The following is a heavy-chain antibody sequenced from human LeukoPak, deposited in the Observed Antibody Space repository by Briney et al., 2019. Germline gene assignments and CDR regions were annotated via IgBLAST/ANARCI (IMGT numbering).Heavy chain of an antibody. CDR3: ARHVYGEYGPGDY. CDR1: GGSVSSGSYY. D-gene: IGHD4-17*01. V-gene: IGHV4-39*01. CDR2: IRNSGNT. Sequence: SETLSLTCTVSGGSVSSGSYYWGWLRQPPGRGLEWIGSIRNSGNTYYSPSLKSRVTISVDTSKNQFSLKLSSVTAADTAVYYCARHVYGEYGPGDYWGQGILVTVSS. J-gene: IGHJ4*02.